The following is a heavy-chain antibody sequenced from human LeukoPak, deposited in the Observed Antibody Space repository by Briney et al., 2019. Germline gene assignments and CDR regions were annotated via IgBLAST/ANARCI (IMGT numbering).Heavy chain of an antibody. V-gene: IGHV3-74*01. CDR3: ARIAAAGPTYYYYYMDV. D-gene: IGHD6-13*01. J-gene: IGHJ6*03. Sequence: PGGSLKLSCAASGFTFSSYWMHWVRQAPGKGLVWVSRINGDGSSTAYADSVKGRFTISRDNAKNSLYLQMNSLRAEDTALYYCARIAAAGPTYYYYYMDVWGKGTTVTVSS. CDR2: INGDGSST. CDR1: GFTFSSYW.